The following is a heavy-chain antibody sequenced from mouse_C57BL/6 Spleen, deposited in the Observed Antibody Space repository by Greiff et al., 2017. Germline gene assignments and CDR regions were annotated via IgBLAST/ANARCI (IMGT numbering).Heavy chain of an antibody. CDR1: GYTFTNYW. D-gene: IGHD1-1*01. J-gene: IGHJ4*01. Sequence: VQLQQSGAELVRPGTSVKMSCKASGYTFTNYWIGWAKQRPGHGLEWIGDIYPGGGYTNYNEKFKGKATLTADKSSSTAYMQFSSLTSEDSAIYYCARLTVVDPYAMDYWGQGTSVTVSS. V-gene: IGHV1-63*01. CDR3: ARLTVVDPYAMDY. CDR2: IYPGGGYT.